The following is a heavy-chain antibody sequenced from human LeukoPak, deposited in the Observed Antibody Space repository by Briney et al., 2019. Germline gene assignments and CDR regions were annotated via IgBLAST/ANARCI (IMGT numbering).Heavy chain of an antibody. CDR1: GFTFDDYA. CDR3: AKSLSSGWSSCYFGD. V-gene: IGHV3-9*01. CDR2: ISWNSGSI. D-gene: IGHD6-19*01. Sequence: GGSLRLSCAASGFTFDDYAMHWVRQAPGKGLEWVSGISWNSGSIGYADSVKGRFTISRDNSKNTLYLQMNSLRPEDTAVYYCAKSLSSGWSSCYFGDWGQGTLVAVSS. J-gene: IGHJ4*02.